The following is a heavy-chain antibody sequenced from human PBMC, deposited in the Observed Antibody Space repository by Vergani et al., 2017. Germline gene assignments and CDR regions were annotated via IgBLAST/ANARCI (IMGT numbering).Heavy chain of an antibody. Sequence: EVQLVQSGAEVKKPGATMNISCKVSGYTFTDHYMHWVTQAPGKGLEWMGLVDPEDGETIYAEKFKGRVTIAADTSTDTAHLELSSLRSEDTAVYYCATPQTVTTGGMEVWGQGTTVIVSS. CDR1: GYTFTDHY. CDR3: ATPQTVTTGGMEV. J-gene: IGHJ6*02. V-gene: IGHV1-69-2*01. CDR2: VDPEDGET. D-gene: IGHD4-17*01.